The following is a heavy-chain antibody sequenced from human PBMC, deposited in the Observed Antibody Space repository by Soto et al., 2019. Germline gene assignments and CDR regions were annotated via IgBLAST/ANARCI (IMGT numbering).Heavy chain of an antibody. V-gene: IGHV1-2*02. CDR3: ARVYCGGDCYSNFFLDY. D-gene: IGHD2-21*02. J-gene: IGHJ4*02. CDR2: INPNSGGT. Sequence: QVQLVQSGAEVKKPGASVKVSCKASGYTFTGYYMHWVRQAPGQGLEWMGWINPNSGGTNYAQKFQGRVTMTRDTSVSTAYMELSRLRSDDTAVYYCARVYCGGDCYSNFFLDYWGQGTLVTVSS. CDR1: GYTFTGYY.